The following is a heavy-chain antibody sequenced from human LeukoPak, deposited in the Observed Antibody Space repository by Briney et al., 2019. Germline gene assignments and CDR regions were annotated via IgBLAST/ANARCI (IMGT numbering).Heavy chain of an antibody. D-gene: IGHD5-12*01. CDR3: AKEYSGYDFDY. CDR1: GFTLRSYD. CDR2: TSGSGVNS. J-gene: IGHJ4*02. V-gene: IGHV3-23*01. Sequence: GGSLRLSCAASGFTLRSYDMSWVRQAPGKGLEWVAATSGSGVNSYYADSVRGRFTISRDNSKNTLYLQMDRLRAEDKALYYCAKEYSGYDFDYWGQGTLVTVSS.